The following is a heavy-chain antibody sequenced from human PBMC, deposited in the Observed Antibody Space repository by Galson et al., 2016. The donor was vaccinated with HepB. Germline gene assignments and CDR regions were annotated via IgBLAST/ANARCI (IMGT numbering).Heavy chain of an antibody. CDR3: VKGLYGSGSSGDY. D-gene: IGHD3-10*01. CDR2: ISRSSRHI. CDR1: GFTFSSYN. J-gene: IGHJ4*02. V-gene: IGHV3-21*04. Sequence: SLRLSCAASGFTFSSYNMNWVRQAPGKGLEWVSSISRSSRHIYYAGSVKGRFTISRDNAKNSLYLQMNSLRAEDTAVYFCVKGLYGSGSSGDYWGQGTLVTVSS.